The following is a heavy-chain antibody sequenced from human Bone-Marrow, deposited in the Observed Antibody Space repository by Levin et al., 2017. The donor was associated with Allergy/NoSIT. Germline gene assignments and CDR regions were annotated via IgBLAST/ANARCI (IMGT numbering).Heavy chain of an antibody. CDR3: ARKSDYFDS. CDR1: GGSINTDGYS. CDR2: IFPVGST. Sequence: PSETLSLTCTVSGGSINTDGYSWSWIRQPPGKGLEWIGNIFPVGSTTYNPSLRSRATMSIDRSTNQFSLDLRSVTAADTAVYYCARKSDYFDSWGQGTLVTVSS. V-gene: IGHV4-30-2*01. J-gene: IGHJ4*02.